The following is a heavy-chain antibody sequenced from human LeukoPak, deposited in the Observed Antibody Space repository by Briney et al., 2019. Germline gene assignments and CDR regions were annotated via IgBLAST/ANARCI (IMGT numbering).Heavy chain of an antibody. CDR3: AKDIGRRIFGVAYDAFDI. CDR2: MRGDGSQL. J-gene: IGHJ3*02. V-gene: IGHV3-30*02. CDR1: GFTFSNYW. Sequence: PGGSLRLSCAGPGFTFSNYWMSWVRQAPGKGLEWVASMRGDGSQLYHAESVKGRFTISRDNSKNTLYVQMNSLRVEDTAIYYCAKDIGRRIFGVAYDAFDIWGQGTMLTVSS. D-gene: IGHD3-3*01.